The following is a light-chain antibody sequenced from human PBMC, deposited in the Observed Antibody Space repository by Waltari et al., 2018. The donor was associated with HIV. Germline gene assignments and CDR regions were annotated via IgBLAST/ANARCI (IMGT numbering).Light chain of an antibody. Sequence: QSALTQPPSASGSPGQSVTIHCTGTSSDVGGYNYVSWYQQHPGKAPKLMIYEVSKRPSGVPDRFSGSGSGNTASLTVSGLQAEDEADYYCSSYTGSDNLVFGGGTKLTVL. V-gene: IGLV2-8*01. CDR2: EVS. CDR3: SSYTGSDNLV. J-gene: IGLJ2*01. CDR1: SSDVGGYNY.